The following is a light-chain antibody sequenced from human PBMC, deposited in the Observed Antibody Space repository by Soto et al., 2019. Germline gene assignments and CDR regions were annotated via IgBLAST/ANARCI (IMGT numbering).Light chain of an antibody. V-gene: IGLV3-21*02. J-gene: IGLJ2*01. CDR3: QVWDSSRDHVV. CDR1: NIGSKS. CDR2: GDS. Sequence: SYELTQPPSVSVAPGQTARITCEGNNIGSKSVHWYQQSPGQAPVLVVYGDSDRPSGTPERFSGSDSGNTATLTIRGVEAGDEADYYCQVWDSSRDHVVFGGGTKLTVL.